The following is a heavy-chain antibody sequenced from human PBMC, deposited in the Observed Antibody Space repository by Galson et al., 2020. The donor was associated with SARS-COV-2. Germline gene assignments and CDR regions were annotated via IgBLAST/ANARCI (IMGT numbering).Heavy chain of an antibody. CDR3: ARDSVVVAAADYSYGVDV. CDR1: GFTFSSYW. J-gene: IGHJ6*02. CDR2: IKQDGSEK. D-gene: IGHD2-15*01. Sequence: TGGSLRLSCAASGFTFSSYWMSWVRQAPGKGLEWVANIKQDGSEKYYVDSVKGRFTISRDNAKNSLYLQMNSLRTEDTAVYYCARDSVVVAAADYSYGVDVGGQGTTGTVSS. V-gene: IGHV3-7*04.